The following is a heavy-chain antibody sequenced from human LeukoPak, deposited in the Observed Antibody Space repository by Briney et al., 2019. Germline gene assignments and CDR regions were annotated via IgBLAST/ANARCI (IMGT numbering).Heavy chain of an antibody. D-gene: IGHD1-1*01. CDR1: SGSFSSYY. CDR2: IYNSGNT. V-gene: IGHV4-59*01. CDR3: ARTWNGYFDY. Sequence: SETLSLTCTVSSGSFSSYYWSWIRQPPGKGLEWIGYIYNSGNTNCNPSLKSRVTISVDPSKNQFSLKLSSVTAADTAVYYCARTWNGYFDYWGQGTLVTVSS. J-gene: IGHJ4*02.